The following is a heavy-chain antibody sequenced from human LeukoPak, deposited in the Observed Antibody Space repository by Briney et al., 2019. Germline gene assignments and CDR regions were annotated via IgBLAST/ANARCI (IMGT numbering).Heavy chain of an antibody. Sequence: GASVKVSCKASGYTFSSYDISWVRQAPGQGLESMGWISVKHGTTHYVDKFHDRLTLTTDTSPRTASMELKSLTSDDTAVYYCARDLESDEGDYGDVLPGYWGQGTLVTVSS. CDR1: GYTFSSYD. CDR2: ISVKHGTT. CDR3: ARDLESDEGDYGDVLPGY. J-gene: IGHJ4*02. V-gene: IGHV1-18*01. D-gene: IGHD4-17*01.